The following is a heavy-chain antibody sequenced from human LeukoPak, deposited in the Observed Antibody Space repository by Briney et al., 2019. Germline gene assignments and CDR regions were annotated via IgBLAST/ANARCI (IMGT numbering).Heavy chain of an antibody. CDR1: RFTFSSFS. CDR2: ISSSSSSI. V-gene: IGHV3-48*01. J-gene: IGHJ4*02. D-gene: IGHD3-22*01. CDR3: ARQNGAGYYYYFDS. Sequence: GGSLRHSRVGSRFTFSSFSMNWVRQAPGKGLEWVSYISSSSSSIYYADSVKGRFTLSRDNAKNSLYLEMNSLRAEDTAVYYCARQNGAGYYYYFDSWGQGCVVTVSS.